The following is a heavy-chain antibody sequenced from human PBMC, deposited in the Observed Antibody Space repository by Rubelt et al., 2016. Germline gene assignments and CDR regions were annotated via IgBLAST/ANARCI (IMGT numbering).Heavy chain of an antibody. Sequence: GLTFSSSAMHWVRQAPDKGLEWLAVISYDGSNKYYADSVKGRFTISRDNSKNSLYLQMNSLRAEDTAVYYCARVPSGSIDYWGQGTLVIVSS. CDR1: GLTFSSSA. CDR3: ARVPSGSIDY. CDR2: ISYDGSNK. D-gene: IGHD7-27*01. V-gene: IGHV3-30*04. J-gene: IGHJ4*02.